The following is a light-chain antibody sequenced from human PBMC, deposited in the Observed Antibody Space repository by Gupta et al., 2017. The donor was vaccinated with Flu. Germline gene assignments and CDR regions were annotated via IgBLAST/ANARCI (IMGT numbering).Light chain of an antibody. V-gene: IGKV2-28*01. J-gene: IGKJ2*01. CDR3: MQALLTPRT. CDR1: QSLLHSNGYSY. CDR2: LGS. Sequence: DLVITKSALSLPVTPGEPASISCRPRQSLLHSNGYSYLDLYLQKPGQSPQLLIFLGSNRASGVPDRFSGSGSGTDFTLKISRVEAEDFGVYYCMQALLTPRTFGQGTRLEIK.